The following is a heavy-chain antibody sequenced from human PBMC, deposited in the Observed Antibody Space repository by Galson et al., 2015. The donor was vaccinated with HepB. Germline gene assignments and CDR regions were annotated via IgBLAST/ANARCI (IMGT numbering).Heavy chain of an antibody. D-gene: IGHD3-22*01. CDR2: ISSSSSYT. Sequence: SLRLSCAASGFTFSDYYMSWIRQAPGKGLEWVSYISSSSSYTNYADSVKGRLTISRDNAKNSLYLQTNSLRAEDTAVYYCARDTDSSGYRRSRGSYGMDVWGQGTTVTVSS. CDR3: ARDTDSSGYRRSRGSYGMDV. CDR1: GFTFSDYY. V-gene: IGHV3-11*06. J-gene: IGHJ6*02.